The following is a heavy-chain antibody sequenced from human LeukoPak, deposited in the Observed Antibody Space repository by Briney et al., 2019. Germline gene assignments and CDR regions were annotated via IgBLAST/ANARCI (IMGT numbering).Heavy chain of an antibody. V-gene: IGHV4-38-2*02. CDR2: IYHSGST. Sequence: SETLSLTCTVSGYSISSGYYWGWIWQPPGKGLEWIGSIYHSGSTYYNPSLKSRVTISVDTSKNQFSLKLSSVTAADTAVYYCARLLVGATRVDYWGQGTLVTVSS. J-gene: IGHJ4*02. D-gene: IGHD1-26*01. CDR1: GYSISSGYY. CDR3: ARLLVGATRVDY.